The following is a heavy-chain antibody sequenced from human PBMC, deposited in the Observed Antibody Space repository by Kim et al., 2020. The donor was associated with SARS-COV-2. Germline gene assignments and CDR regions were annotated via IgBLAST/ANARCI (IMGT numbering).Heavy chain of an antibody. D-gene: IGHD3-22*01. J-gene: IGHJ3*02. Sequence: KFQGRVTMTRDTSTSTVYMELSSLRSEDTAVYYCARDRSRDSFPDAFDIWGQGTMVTVSS. CDR3: ARDRSRDSFPDAFDI. V-gene: IGHV1-46*01.